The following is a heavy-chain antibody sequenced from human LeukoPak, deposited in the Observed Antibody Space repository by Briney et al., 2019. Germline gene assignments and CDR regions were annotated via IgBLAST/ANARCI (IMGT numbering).Heavy chain of an antibody. D-gene: IGHD2-15*01. Sequence: SETLSLTCAAYGGSFSGYYWSWIRQPPGKGLEWIGYIYYSGSTNYNPSLKSRVTISVDTSKNQFSLKLSSVTAADTAVYYCARWYQYNWFDPWGQGTLVTVSS. V-gene: IGHV4-59*01. CDR3: ARWYQYNWFDP. J-gene: IGHJ5*02. CDR2: IYYSGST. CDR1: GGSFSGYY.